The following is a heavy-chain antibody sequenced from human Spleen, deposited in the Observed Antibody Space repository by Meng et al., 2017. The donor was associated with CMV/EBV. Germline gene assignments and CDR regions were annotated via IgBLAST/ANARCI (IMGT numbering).Heavy chain of an antibody. CDR2: IISMSGIV. D-gene: IGHD3-3*01. CDR1: GGSFSPFA. Sequence: SVKVSCKASGGSFSPFAISWVRQAPGQGLEWMGGIISMSGIVNYAQNFQGRVTMTADKSTNTAYMELRSLRSEDTAVYYCVRDILSPRFGVVKGYYFDYWGQGTLVTVSS. V-gene: IGHV1-69*10. J-gene: IGHJ4*02. CDR3: VRDILSPRFGVVKGYYFDY.